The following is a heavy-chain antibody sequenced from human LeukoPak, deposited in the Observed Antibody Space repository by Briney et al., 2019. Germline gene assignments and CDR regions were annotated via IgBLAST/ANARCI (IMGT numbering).Heavy chain of an antibody. Sequence: PGGSLRLSCAAPGFSFSNYAMHWVRQTPGEGLVWVAVISTDGRDKHYADSVKGRFSISRENSKSTLYLQMNSLRAEDTAVYYCARDSAAAAVYYFDYWGQGTLVTVSS. CDR1: GFSFSNYA. D-gene: IGHD6-13*01. CDR3: ARDSAAAAVYYFDY. V-gene: IGHV3-30*04. CDR2: ISTDGRDK. J-gene: IGHJ4*02.